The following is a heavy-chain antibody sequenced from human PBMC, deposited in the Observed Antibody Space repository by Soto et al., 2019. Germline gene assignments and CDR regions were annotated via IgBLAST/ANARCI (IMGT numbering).Heavy chain of an antibody. CDR1: GFTFSSYA. CDR3: GKVVDTAMAQPS. Sequence: HPGGSLRLSCAASGFTFSSYAMLWVRQAPGKGLEWVSVITGSGDSTYYADSVKGRFTISRDNSKNTLYLQMNSLRAEDTAVYYCGKVVDTAMAQPSWGQGTLVTVSS. CDR2: ITGSGDST. J-gene: IGHJ5*02. D-gene: IGHD5-18*01. V-gene: IGHV3-23*01.